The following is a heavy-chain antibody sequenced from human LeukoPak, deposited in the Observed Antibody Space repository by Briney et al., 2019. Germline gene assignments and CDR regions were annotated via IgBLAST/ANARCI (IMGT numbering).Heavy chain of an antibody. CDR2: IVPILGIA. V-gene: IGHV1-69*04. Sequence: GASVKVSCKASGGTFSSYGISWVRQAPGQGLEWMGRIVPILGIANYAQKFQGRVTITADKSTSTAYMELSSLRSEDTAVYYCARAGLYYYDSSGYFDYWGQGTLVTVSS. CDR3: ARAGLYYYDSSGYFDY. D-gene: IGHD3-22*01. CDR1: GGTFSSYG. J-gene: IGHJ4*02.